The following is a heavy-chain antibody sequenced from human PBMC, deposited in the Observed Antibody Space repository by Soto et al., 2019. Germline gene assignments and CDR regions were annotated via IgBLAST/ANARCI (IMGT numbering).Heavy chain of an antibody. D-gene: IGHD2-15*01. Sequence: GESLKISCKGSGYSFTSYWIGWVRQMPGKGLEWMGIIYPGDSNTRYSPSLQGQVTISADKSISTAYLQWSSLKASDTAMYYCARHQYSGVSGYYYGMDVWGQGTTVTVSS. V-gene: IGHV5-51*01. CDR2: IYPGDSNT. CDR3: ARHQYSGVSGYYYGMDV. CDR1: GYSFTSYW. J-gene: IGHJ6*02.